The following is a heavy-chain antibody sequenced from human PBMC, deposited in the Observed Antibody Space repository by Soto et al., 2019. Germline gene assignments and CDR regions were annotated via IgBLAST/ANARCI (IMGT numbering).Heavy chain of an antibody. Sequence: SETLSLTCTVSGGSISSGGYYWSWIRQHPGTGLEWIGHISYSGSTYYNTSLKSRVTISVDTSRNQFSLIVNSVTAADTAVYYCARGPGGYSYGYNPTSFPWGQGSLVTVSS. J-gene: IGHJ5*02. CDR1: GGSISSGGYY. D-gene: IGHD5-18*01. CDR2: ISYSGST. V-gene: IGHV4-31*03. CDR3: ARGPGGYSYGYNPTSFP.